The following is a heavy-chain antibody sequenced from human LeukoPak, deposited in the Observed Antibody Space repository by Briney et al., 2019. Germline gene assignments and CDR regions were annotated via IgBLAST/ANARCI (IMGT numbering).Heavy chain of an antibody. CDR3: ARKMSYHDAFDI. CDR1: GGSISSYY. CDR2: IYYSGST. Sequence: SETLSLTCTVSGGSISSYYWSWIRQPPGKGLEWIGYIYYSGSTNYNPSLKSRVTISVDTSKNQFSLKLSSVTAADTAVYYCARKMSYHDAFDIWGQGTMVTVSP. D-gene: IGHD3-10*01. V-gene: IGHV4-59*01. J-gene: IGHJ3*02.